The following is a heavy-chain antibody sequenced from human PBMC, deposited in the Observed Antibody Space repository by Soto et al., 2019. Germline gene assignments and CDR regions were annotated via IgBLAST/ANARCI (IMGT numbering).Heavy chain of an antibody. D-gene: IGHD6-13*01. CDR3: ARSTREQQLAPTDFDY. V-gene: IGHV5-51*01. CDR2: IYPGDSDT. CDR1: GYTFTNYW. Sequence: PGESLKISCKGSGYTFTNYWIAWVRQMPGKGLEWMGIIYPGDSDTRYSPSFQGQVTISADKSISTAYLQWSSLKASDTAIYYCARSTREQQLAPTDFDYWGQGTLVTVSS. J-gene: IGHJ4*02.